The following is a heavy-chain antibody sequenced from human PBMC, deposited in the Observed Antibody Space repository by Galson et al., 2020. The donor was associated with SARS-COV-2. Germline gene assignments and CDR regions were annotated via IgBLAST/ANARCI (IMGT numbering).Heavy chain of an antibody. J-gene: IGHJ6*02. CDR3: ARGAAGTYYYYYALDV. Sequence: ASVKVSCKASEYTFTDYYLHWVRQAPGQGLEWMGWINPNSGGTNYAQKFQGWVTMTRDTSISTAYIELSRLRFDDTAVYYCARGAAGTYYYYYALDVWGQGTTVTGSS. D-gene: IGHD6-13*01. CDR2: INPNSGGT. CDR1: EYTFTDYY. V-gene: IGHV1-2*04.